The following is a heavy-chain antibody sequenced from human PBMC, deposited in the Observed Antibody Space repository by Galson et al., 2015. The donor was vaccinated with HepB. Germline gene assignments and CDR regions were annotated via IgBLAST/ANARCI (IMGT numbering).Heavy chain of an antibody. V-gene: IGHV1-69*13. Sequence: SVKVSCKASGGTFRSYAISWVRQAPGQGLEWMGGFIPMFGTANYAQKFQGRGTITADESTSTAYMEVSSLRSEDTAVYYCARDKNPTTVLRGVIENNFYYMDVWGKGTTVTVSS. D-gene: IGHD3-10*01. CDR2: FIPMFGTA. J-gene: IGHJ6*03. CDR3: ARDKNPTTVLRGVIENNFYYMDV. CDR1: GGTFRSYA.